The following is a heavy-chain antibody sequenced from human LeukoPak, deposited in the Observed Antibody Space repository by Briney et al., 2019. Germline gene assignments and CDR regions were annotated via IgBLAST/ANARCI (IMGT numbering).Heavy chain of an antibody. Sequence: GGSLRLSCAASGFTFSSYAMSWVRQAPGKGLEWVSTMSTNGVATYYADSVKGRLTISRDNSTDTLYLQMNSLRADDTAVYYCAKSLRGTRSYYYYYMDVWGKGTTVTVSS. CDR2: MSTNGVAT. CDR3: AKSLRGTRSYYYYYMDV. D-gene: IGHD3-16*01. V-gene: IGHV3-23*01. CDR1: GFTFSSYA. J-gene: IGHJ6*03.